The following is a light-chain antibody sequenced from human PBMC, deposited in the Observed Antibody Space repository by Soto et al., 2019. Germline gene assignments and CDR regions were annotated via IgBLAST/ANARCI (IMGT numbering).Light chain of an antibody. J-gene: IGLJ2*01. Sequence: QSALTQPASVSGSPGQSITISCTGTSSDVGGYNYVSWYQQHPGKPPKLMICDVSNRPSGISYRFSDSKSGNTASLTISGLLAEDVADYYCRSFTSTSSTLVFGGSTKHTVL. CDR3: RSFTSTSSTLV. CDR1: SSDVGGYNY. V-gene: IGLV2-14*01. CDR2: DVS.